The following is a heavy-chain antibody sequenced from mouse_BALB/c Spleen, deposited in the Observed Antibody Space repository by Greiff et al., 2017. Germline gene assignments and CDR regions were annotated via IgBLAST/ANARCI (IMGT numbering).Heavy chain of an antibody. CDR1: GYSFTSYW. CDR2: IYPGNSDT. Sequence: EVQLQQSGTVLARPGASVKMSCKASGYSFTSYWMHWVKQRPGQGLEWIGAIYPGNSDTSYNQKFKGKAKLTAVTSASTAYMELSSLTNEDSAVYYCTKGGYYGYYYAMDYWGQGTSVTVSS. V-gene: IGHV1-5*01. CDR3: TKGGYYGYYYAMDY. J-gene: IGHJ4*01. D-gene: IGHD2-2*01.